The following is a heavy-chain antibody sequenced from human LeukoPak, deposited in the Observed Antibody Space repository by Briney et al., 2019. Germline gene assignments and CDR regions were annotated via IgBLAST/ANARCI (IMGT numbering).Heavy chain of an antibody. D-gene: IGHD4-23*01. CDR2: IFYSGST. J-gene: IGHJ6*02. CDR1: GGSIRSADYY. V-gene: IGHV4-39*07. CDR3: ARERGGNSPFDGMDV. Sequence: SETLSLTCIVSGGSIRSADYYWGWIRQPPGKGLEWIGTIFYSGSTDYNPSLKSRVTISADTSKNQFSLKVSSVIAADTAVYYCARERGGNSPFDGMDVWGQGTTVTVSS.